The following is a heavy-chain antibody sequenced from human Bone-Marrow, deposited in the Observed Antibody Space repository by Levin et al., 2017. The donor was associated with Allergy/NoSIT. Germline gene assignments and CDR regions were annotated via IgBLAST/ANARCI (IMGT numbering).Heavy chain of an antibody. J-gene: IGHJ4*02. D-gene: IGHD5-18*01. CDR3: ARSGNTEGLDY. CDR2: IFHSGRT. CDR1: GYSISSGYY. V-gene: IGHV4-38-2*01. Sequence: PSETLSLTCAVSGYSISSGYYWGWIRQPPGKGLEWIGSIFHSGRTYYKPSLKSRVTMSVDTSKNQFSLKLTSVTAADTAVYYCARSGNTEGLDYWGQGTLVTVSS.